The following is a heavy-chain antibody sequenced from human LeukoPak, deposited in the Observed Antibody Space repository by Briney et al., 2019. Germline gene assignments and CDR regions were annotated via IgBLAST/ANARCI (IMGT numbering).Heavy chain of an antibody. CDR1: GYTFTSYG. CDR2: ISAYNGNT. J-gene: IGHJ3*02. CDR3: ARVGIWGWQQLVGDI. Sequence: ASVKVSCKASGYTFTSYGISWVRQAPGQGLEWMGWISAYNGNTNYAQKLQGRVTMTTDTSTSTAYMELRSLRSEDTAVYYCARVGIWGWQQLVGDIWGQGTMVTVSS. V-gene: IGHV1-18*01. D-gene: IGHD6-6*01.